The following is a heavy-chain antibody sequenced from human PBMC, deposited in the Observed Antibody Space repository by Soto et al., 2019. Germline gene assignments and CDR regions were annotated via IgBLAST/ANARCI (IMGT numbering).Heavy chain of an antibody. D-gene: IGHD6-13*01. J-gene: IGHJ6*02. Sequence: SGPTLVNPTQTLTLTCTFSGFSLSTSGMCVSWIRQPPGNSLEWLALIDWDDDKYYSTSLKTRLTISKDTSKNQVVLTMTNMDPVDTATYYCARIAVAAAGTQDYYYGMDVWGQGTTVTVSS. CDR3: ARIAVAAAGTQDYYYGMDV. CDR1: GFSLSTSGMC. V-gene: IGHV2-70*01. CDR2: IDWDDDK.